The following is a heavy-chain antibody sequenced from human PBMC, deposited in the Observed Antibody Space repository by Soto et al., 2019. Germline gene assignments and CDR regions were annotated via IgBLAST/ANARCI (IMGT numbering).Heavy chain of an antibody. CDR1: GYRFSNYW. Sequence: GESLKLSGQASGYRFSNYWITWVRQMPGKGLEWMGTIDPNDYYSNNSPSFQGHVTISADTSINTAYLHWSSLKASDTAIYYCARRLSGPKEEYNAYYFYGLDVWGQGTTVTVS. D-gene: IGHD1-1*01. CDR2: IDPNDYYS. CDR3: ARRLSGPKEEYNAYYFYGLDV. V-gene: IGHV5-10-1*01. J-gene: IGHJ6*02.